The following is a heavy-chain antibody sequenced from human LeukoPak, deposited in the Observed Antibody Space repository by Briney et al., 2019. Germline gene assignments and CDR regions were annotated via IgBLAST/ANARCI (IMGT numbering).Heavy chain of an antibody. J-gene: IGHJ4*02. CDR1: GGSISSHY. CDR3: ARDISSGYYDY. V-gene: IGHV4-59*11. CDR2: IYYSGST. D-gene: IGHD3-22*01. Sequence: PSETLSLTCTVSGGSISSHYRSWIRQPPGKGLEWIGYIYYSGSTNYNPSLESRVTISVDTSKNQFSLKLSSVTAADTAVYYCARDISSGYYDYWGQGTLVTVSS.